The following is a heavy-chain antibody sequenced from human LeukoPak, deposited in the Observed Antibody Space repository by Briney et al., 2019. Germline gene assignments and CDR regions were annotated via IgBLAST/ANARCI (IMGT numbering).Heavy chain of an antibody. CDR2: ISRSAGAT. CDR3: AKALDSSGWYYFDY. Sequence: PGGSLRLSCAASRFTFSSYVMSWVRQAPGKGLEWVSSISRSAGATYYADSVKGRFTISRDNSKNTLYLQMNSLRAEDTAVYYCAKALDSSGWYYFDYWGQGTLVTVSS. CDR1: RFTFSSYV. J-gene: IGHJ4*02. V-gene: IGHV3-23*01. D-gene: IGHD6-19*01.